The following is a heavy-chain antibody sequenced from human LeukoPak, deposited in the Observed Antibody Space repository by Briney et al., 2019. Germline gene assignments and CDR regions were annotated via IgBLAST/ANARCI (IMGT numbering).Heavy chain of an antibody. Sequence: PSETLSLTCTVSGGSISSDDYYWSWIRQPPGKGLEWIGYIYYGGSTYYNPSLKSRVTISVDTSKNQFTLQLSSVTAADAAVYYCARVDLYSSSWRASNWFDPWGQGTLVTVSS. V-gene: IGHV4-30-4*01. CDR2: IYYGGST. CDR3: ARVDLYSSSWRASNWFDP. D-gene: IGHD6-13*01. CDR1: GGSISSDDYY. J-gene: IGHJ5*02.